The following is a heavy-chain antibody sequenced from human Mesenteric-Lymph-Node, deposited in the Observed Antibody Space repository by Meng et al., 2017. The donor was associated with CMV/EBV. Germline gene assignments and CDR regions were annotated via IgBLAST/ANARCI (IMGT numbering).Heavy chain of an antibody. J-gene: IGHJ4*02. CDR3: ARIRDY. D-gene: IGHD3-10*01. CDR1: GFTFSDYS. Sequence: GGSLRLSCAGSGFTFSDYSLNWVRQAPGKGLEWVAFINGKGTIIHYADSLKGRFTISRDNTKKSLYLQMNDLRVGDTAIYYCARIRDYWGQGTLVTVSS. V-gene: IGHV3-48*04. CDR2: INGKGTII.